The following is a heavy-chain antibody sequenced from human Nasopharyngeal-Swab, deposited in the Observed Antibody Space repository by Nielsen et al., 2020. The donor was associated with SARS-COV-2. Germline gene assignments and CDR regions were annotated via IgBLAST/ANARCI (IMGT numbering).Heavy chain of an antibody. D-gene: IGHD1-26*01. CDR1: GFTFSSYA. J-gene: IGHJ4*02. V-gene: IGHV3-23*01. CDR2: ISGSGGST. Sequence: GESLKISCAASGFTFSSYAMSWVRQAPGKGLEWVSAISGSGGSTYYADSVKGRFTISRDNSKNTLYLQMNSLRAEDAAVYYFAKWSWGAKPFDYWGQGTLVTVSS. CDR3: AKWSWGAKPFDY.